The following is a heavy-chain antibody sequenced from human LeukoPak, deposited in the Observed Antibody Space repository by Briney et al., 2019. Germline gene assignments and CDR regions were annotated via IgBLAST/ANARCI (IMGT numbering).Heavy chain of an antibody. CDR3: ARDRSSQRGFDP. CDR1: VGTFSSYA. V-gene: IGHV1-69*13. Sequence: ASVKVSCKASVGTFSSYAISWVRQAPGQGLEWMGGIIPIFGTANYAQKFQGRVTITADESTSTAYMELSSLRSEDTAVYYCARDRSSQRGFDPWGQGTLVTVSS. D-gene: IGHD6-13*01. CDR2: IIPIFGTA. J-gene: IGHJ5*02.